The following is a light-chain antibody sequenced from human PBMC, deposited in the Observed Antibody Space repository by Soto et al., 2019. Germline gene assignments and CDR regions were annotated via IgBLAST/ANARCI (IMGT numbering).Light chain of an antibody. CDR1: NSNIGSNA. CDR2: RNN. V-gene: IGLV1-44*01. CDR3: AAWDDSLNGHVV. Sequence: QSVLTQPPSASGTPGQMVTVSCSGSNSNIGSNAVNWYQQIPGTAPKLLIYRNNQRPSGVPDRFSGSKTGTSASLAISGLQSEDEADYYCAAWDDSLNGHVVFGGGTKLTVL. J-gene: IGLJ2*01.